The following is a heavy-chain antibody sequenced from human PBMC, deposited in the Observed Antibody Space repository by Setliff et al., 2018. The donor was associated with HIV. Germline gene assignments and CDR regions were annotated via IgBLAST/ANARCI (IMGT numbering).Heavy chain of an antibody. V-gene: IGHV4-39*02. CDR2: IHYSGST. D-gene: IGHD5-18*01. CDR1: GDSITGSHYY. J-gene: IGHJ4*02. CDR3: ARERSRGYTDPPRFDY. Sequence: PSETLSLTCTVSGDSITGSHYYWGWIRQPPGKGLEWIASIHYSGSTYDSPSVRSRVAIFVDTSKNQFSLRLTSVTAADTAVYYCARERSRGYTDPPRFDYWGQGTLVTVSS.